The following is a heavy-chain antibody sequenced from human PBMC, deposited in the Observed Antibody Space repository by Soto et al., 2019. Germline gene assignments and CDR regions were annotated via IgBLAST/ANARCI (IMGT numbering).Heavy chain of an antibody. J-gene: IGHJ6*02. CDR2: IWYDGSNR. CDR3: ARPMTTVTPYYYYYGMDV. CDR1: GFTFSSYG. Sequence: QVQLVESGGGVVQPGRSLRLSCAASGFTFSSYGMHWVRQAPGKGLEWVAVIWYDGSNRYYADSVKGRFTISRDNSKNTLYLQMNSLRAEDTAVYYCARPMTTVTPYYYYYGMDVWGQGTTVTVS. V-gene: IGHV3-33*01. D-gene: IGHD4-4*01.